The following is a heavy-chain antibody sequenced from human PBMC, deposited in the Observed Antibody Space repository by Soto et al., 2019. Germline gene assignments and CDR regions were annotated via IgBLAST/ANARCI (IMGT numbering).Heavy chain of an antibody. CDR1: GYTFTDYR. D-gene: IGHD1-26*01. CDR2: INPSGGST. J-gene: IGHJ4*02. V-gene: IGHV1-46*01. CDR3: ARERGA. Sequence: QVQLVQSGAEVKEPGASVKVSCKASGYTFTDYRMHWVRQAPGQGLEWMGMINPSGGSTSYAQKFHGRVTMTRYTSTNTVCMELSRLRSDDTAVYYCARERGAWGQGTLVTVSS.